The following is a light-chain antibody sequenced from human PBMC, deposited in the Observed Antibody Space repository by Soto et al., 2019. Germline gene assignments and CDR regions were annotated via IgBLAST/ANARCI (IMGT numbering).Light chain of an antibody. Sequence: LVMTQSSATLSLSPGATVTLFCRASQSVGINLDWYQQKPGQAPRLLIFGASTLATGIPARFSGSGSGTEFTLTISSLQSEDVAVYYCLQHEEIFLTFGGGTKVDIK. CDR2: GAS. CDR1: QSVGIN. CDR3: LQHEEIFLT. J-gene: IGKJ4*01. V-gene: IGKV3-15*01.